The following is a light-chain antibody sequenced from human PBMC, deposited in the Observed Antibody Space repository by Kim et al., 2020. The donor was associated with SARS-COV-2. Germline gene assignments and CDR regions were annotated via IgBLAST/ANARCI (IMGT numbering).Light chain of an antibody. J-gene: IGLJ3*02. CDR1: SNIVGNQG. CDR2: RNN. Sequence: SQTATLPCPGNSNIVGNQGAAWLQQHQGHPPKLLSYRNNNRPSGISERFSASRSGNTASLTITGLQPEDEADYYCSALDSSLSARVFGGGTKLTVL. V-gene: IGLV10-54*02. CDR3: SALDSSLSARV.